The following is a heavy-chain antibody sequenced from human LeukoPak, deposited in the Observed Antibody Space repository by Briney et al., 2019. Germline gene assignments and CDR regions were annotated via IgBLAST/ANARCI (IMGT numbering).Heavy chain of an antibody. D-gene: IGHD2/OR15-2a*01. V-gene: IGHV4-39*01. J-gene: IGHJ4*02. CDR3: ARHVNPYYQPLGLDY. CDR2: IYYSGST. CDR1: GGSISSSSYY. Sequence: PSETLSLTRTVSGGSISSSSYYWGWIRQPPGKGLEWIGSIYYSGSTYYNPSLKSRVTISVDTSKNQFSLKLSSVTAADTAVYYCARHVNPYYQPLGLDYWGQGTLVTVSS.